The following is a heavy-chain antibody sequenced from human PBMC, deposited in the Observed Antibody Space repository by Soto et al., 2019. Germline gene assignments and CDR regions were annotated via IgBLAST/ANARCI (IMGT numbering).Heavy chain of an antibody. Sequence: EVQLLESGGGLVQPGGSLRLACAASGFTFSNYAMSWGRQTPGKGLVWVSTISGGCGNTYYPDSVKGRFTISRDNSKDPVYLQMTSMRAEDTAIYYCAKERLGRGAAYWSQGALVTVTS. J-gene: IGHJ4*02. CDR1: GFTFSNYA. D-gene: IGHD6-25*01. CDR2: ISGGCGNT. V-gene: IGHV3-23*01. CDR3: AKERLGRGAAY.